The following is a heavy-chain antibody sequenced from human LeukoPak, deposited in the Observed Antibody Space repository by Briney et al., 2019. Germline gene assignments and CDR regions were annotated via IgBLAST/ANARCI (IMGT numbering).Heavy chain of an antibody. Sequence: GGSLRLSCAASEFDFSSHAMTWVRQAPGKGLEWVSAISISGSKTYYADSVKGRFTISRDNSKNTLYLQMTSLRAEDTAVYYCANEIRPNDYWGQGTQVTVSS. CDR1: EFDFSSHA. CDR3: ANEIRPNDY. J-gene: IGHJ4*02. V-gene: IGHV3-23*01. CDR2: ISISGSKT. D-gene: IGHD4-17*01.